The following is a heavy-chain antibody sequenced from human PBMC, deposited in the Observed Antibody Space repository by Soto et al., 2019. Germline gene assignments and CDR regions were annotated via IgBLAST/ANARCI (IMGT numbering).Heavy chain of an antibody. J-gene: IGHJ4*02. CDR3: ARGGHCTNGVCSALDY. CDR1: GGSIITYY. Sequence: PSETLSLTCTVSGGSIITYYWNWIRQPPGKGLEWIGYIYYGGSANYNPSLKSRVTISVDTSKKQFSLKLSSVTAADTAVYYCARGGHCTNGVCSALDYWGQGTLVTVSS. CDR2: IYYGGSA. V-gene: IGHV4-59*08. D-gene: IGHD2-8*01.